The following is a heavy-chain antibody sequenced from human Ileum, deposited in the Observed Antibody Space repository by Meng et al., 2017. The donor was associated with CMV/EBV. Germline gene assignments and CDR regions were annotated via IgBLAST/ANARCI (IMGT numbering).Heavy chain of an antibody. J-gene: IGHJ4*02. D-gene: IGHD5-12*01. CDR2: VSGSGGKK. CDR1: RFTFTYSA. Sequence: CAASRFTFTYSAMSWVRQAPGKGLEWVSAVSGSGGKKDYADSVQGRFTISRDNSKNTLYLQMNSLRAEDTAVYYCAKGSGYDLGDFDYWGLGTLVTVSS. V-gene: IGHV3-23*01. CDR3: AKGSGYDLGDFDY.